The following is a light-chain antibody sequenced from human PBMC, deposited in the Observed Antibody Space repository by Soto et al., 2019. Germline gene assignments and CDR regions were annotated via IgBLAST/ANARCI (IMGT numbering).Light chain of an antibody. V-gene: IGLV2-11*01. CDR1: SSDVGGYNY. CDR2: DVS. J-gene: IGLJ1*01. Sequence: QSALTQPRSVSGSPGQSVTISCTGTSSDVGGYNYVSWYQQHPGKAPKLMIYDVSKRPSGVPDRFSGSKSGNTASLTIPGLQAEDEADYYRCSYAGSYTLYVFGTGTKVTVL. CDR3: CSYAGSYTLYV.